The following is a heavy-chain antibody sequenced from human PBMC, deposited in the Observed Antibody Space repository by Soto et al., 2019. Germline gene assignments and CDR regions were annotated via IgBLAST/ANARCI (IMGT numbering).Heavy chain of an antibody. CDR2: IYYSGST. CDR1: GGSISSYY. CDR3: ARVRDYGDYTFYNWFDP. V-gene: IGHV4-59*01. J-gene: IGHJ5*02. D-gene: IGHD4-17*01. Sequence: SETLSLTCTVSGGSISSYYWSWIRQPPGKGLEWIGYIYYSGSTNYNPSLKSRVTISVDTSKNQFSLKLSSVTAADTAVYYCARVRDYGDYTFYNWFDPWGQGTLVTVSS.